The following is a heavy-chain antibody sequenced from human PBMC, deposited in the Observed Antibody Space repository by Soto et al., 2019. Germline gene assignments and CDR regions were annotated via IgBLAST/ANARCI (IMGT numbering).Heavy chain of an antibody. Sequence: PSETLSLTCTVSGGSISSYYWSWIRQPPGKGLEWIGYIYNSGSTNYNPSLKSRVTISVDTSKNQFSLKLSSVTAADTAVYYCARRIPNWFDPWGQGTLVTVSS. CDR2: IYNSGST. D-gene: IGHD2-21*01. J-gene: IGHJ5*02. CDR3: ARRIPNWFDP. CDR1: GGSISSYY. V-gene: IGHV4-4*09.